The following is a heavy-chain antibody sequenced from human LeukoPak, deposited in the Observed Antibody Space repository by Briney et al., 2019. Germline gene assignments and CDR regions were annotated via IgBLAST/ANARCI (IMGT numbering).Heavy chain of an antibody. Sequence: PSETLSLTCTVSDGSITNDDWSWVRQPPGKGLEWIGYIYYSGSTNYNPSLKSRVTISVDTSKNQFSLKLSSVTAADTAVYYCARSLLTMVRGVIIDWFDPWGQGTLVTVSS. CDR3: ARSLLTMVRGVIIDWFDP. V-gene: IGHV4-59*01. D-gene: IGHD3-10*01. CDR1: DGSITNDD. CDR2: IYYSGST. J-gene: IGHJ5*02.